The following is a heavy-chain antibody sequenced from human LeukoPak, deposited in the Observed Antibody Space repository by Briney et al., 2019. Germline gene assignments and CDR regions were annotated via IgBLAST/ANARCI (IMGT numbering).Heavy chain of an antibody. V-gene: IGHV3-23*01. D-gene: IGHD6-13*01. CDR2: ISGRVGST. CDR3: AHISCSWPDY. Sequence: LSGGSLRPSCAAYGFTFSSYAMRWVRLAPGKGLEWVSAISGRVGSTYYAECGNGWFSISRDHSKHRLYLHINRERAEHTAVYDCAHISCSWPDYCGQGTLVSVSS. J-gene: IGHJ4*02. CDR1: GFTFSSYA.